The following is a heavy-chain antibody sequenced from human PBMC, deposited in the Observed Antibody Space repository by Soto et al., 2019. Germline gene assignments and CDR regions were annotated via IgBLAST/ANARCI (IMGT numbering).Heavy chain of an antibody. Sequence: GGSLRLSCAASGFTFSCYDMHWVRQATGKGLEWVSAIGTAGDTYYPGSVKGRFTISRENAKNSLYLQMNSLRAGDTAVYYCARSKRVNDYGDYDYYYGMDVWGQGTTVTVSS. V-gene: IGHV3-13*01. J-gene: IGHJ6*02. CDR3: ARSKRVNDYGDYDYYYGMDV. D-gene: IGHD4-17*01. CDR2: IGTAGDT. CDR1: GFTFSCYD.